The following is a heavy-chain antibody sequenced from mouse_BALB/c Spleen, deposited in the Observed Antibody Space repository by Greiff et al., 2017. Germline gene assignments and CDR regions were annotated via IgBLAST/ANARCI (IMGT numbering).Heavy chain of an antibody. V-gene: IGHV1S81*02. CDR3: TRSGYRDGGDY. J-gene: IGHJ2*01. D-gene: IGHD2-14*01. CDR1: GYTFTSYY. CDR2: INPSNGGT. Sequence: QVQLQQSGAELVKPGASVKLSCKASGYTFTSYYMYWVKQRPGQGLEWIGEINPSNGGTNFNEKFKSKATLTVDKSSSTAYMQLSSLTSEDSAVYYCTRSGYRDGGDYGGQGTTLTVSS.